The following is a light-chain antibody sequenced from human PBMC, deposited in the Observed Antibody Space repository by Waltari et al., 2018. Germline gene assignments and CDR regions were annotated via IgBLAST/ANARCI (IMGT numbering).Light chain of an antibody. V-gene: IGKV2-28*01. J-gene: IGKJ4*01. Sequence: DIVLTQSPLSLPVTTGEPASISCRSSESLLHSNGYNYLDWYVQKPGQSPQLLIYMGSSRASGVPDRISGSGSGTDFTLKISRVEAEDVGMYYCMQALQTPRLTFGGGTRVEIK. CDR1: ESLLHSNGYNY. CDR2: MGS. CDR3: MQALQTPRLT.